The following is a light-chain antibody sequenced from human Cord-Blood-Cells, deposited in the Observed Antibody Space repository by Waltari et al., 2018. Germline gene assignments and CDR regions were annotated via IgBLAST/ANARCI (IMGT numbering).Light chain of an antibody. CDR2: GAS. V-gene: IGKV3-15*01. J-gene: IGKJ5*01. CDR1: QSVSSN. Sequence: DIVITQSPATLSVSPGERATLSCRASQSVSSNLAWYQQKPGQAPRLLIYGASTRATGIPARFSGSGSGTEFTLTISSLQSEDFAVYYCQQYNNWLSITFGQGTRLEIK. CDR3: QQYNNWLSIT.